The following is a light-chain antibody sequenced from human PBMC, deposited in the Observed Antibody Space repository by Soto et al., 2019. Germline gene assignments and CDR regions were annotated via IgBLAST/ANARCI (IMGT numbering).Light chain of an antibody. CDR3: QQYNNWPYT. J-gene: IGKJ2*01. CDR2: GAS. CDR1: QSVSSN. V-gene: IGKV3-15*01. Sequence: EIVMTQSPATLFVSPGERAALSCRASQSVSSNFAWYQQKPGQAPRLLIYGASTRAPGIPARFSGSGSGTEFTLTISSLQSEDFAVYYCQQYNNWPYTFGQGTKLEIK.